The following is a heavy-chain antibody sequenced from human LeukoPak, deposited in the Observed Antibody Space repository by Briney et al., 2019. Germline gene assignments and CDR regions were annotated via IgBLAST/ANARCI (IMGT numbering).Heavy chain of an antibody. D-gene: IGHD2-2*01. CDR3: ARQLVPAAGFDP. Sequence: PSETLSLTCAVSGDSLTSNNWWTWVRPPPGLGLEWIGEIYQSGTTHYKSSLKSRITISLDKSKNQFSLRLTSVTAADTAIYYCARQLVPAAGFDPWGRGTLVTVSS. V-gene: IGHV4-4*02. CDR1: GDSLTSNNW. J-gene: IGHJ5*02. CDR2: IYQSGTT.